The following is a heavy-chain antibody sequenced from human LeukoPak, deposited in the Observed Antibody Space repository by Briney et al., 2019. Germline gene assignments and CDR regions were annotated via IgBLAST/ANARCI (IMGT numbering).Heavy chain of an antibody. CDR1: GFTFSSYG. Sequence: GGSLRLSCAASGFTFSSYGMHWVRQAPGKGLEWVAFIRYDGSNKYYADSVKGRFTISRDNAKNSLYLQMNSLRAEDTAVYYCARDRYDYGDYDTFDYWGQGTLVTVSS. J-gene: IGHJ4*02. CDR2: IRYDGSNK. CDR3: ARDRYDYGDYDTFDY. V-gene: IGHV3-30*02. D-gene: IGHD4-17*01.